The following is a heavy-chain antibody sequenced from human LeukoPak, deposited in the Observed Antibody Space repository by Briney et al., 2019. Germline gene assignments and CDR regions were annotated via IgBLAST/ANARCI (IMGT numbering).Heavy chain of an antibody. CDR3: ARGTHWVNYMDV. Sequence: SETLSLTCTVSGGSISSSGYYWGWIRQPPGKGLEWIGYIYYSGSTNYNPSLKSRVTISVDTSKNQFSLKLSSVTAADTAVYYCARGTHWVNYMDVWGKGTTVTVSS. V-gene: IGHV4-61*08. J-gene: IGHJ6*03. D-gene: IGHD7-27*01. CDR1: GGSISSSGYY. CDR2: IYYSGST.